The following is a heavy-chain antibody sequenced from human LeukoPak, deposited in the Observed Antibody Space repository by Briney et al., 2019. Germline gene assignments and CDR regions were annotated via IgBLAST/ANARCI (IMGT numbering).Heavy chain of an antibody. D-gene: IGHD1-26*01. CDR3: ARRGSPSHVFNI. CDR2: MNPNSGNT. CDR1: GGTFSSYT. Sequence: ASVKVSCKASGGTFSSYTISWVRQATGQGLEWMGWMNPNSGNTGYAQKFQGRVTITRNTSISTAYMELSSLRSEDTAVYYCARRGSPSHVFNIWGQGTMVTVSS. V-gene: IGHV1-8*03. J-gene: IGHJ3*02.